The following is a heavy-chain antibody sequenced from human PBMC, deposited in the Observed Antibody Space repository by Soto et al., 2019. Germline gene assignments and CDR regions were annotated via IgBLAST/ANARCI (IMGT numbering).Heavy chain of an antibody. D-gene: IGHD6-19*01. CDR3: AREGPHSSGWYESPLYYGMDV. V-gene: IGHV1-2*04. J-gene: IGHJ6*02. CDR2: INPNSGGT. Sequence: ASVKVSCKASGYTFTGYYMHWVRQAPGQGLEWMGWINPNSGGTNYAQKFQGWVTMTRDTSISTAYMELSRLRSDDTAVYYCAREGPHSSGWYESPLYYGMDVWGQGTTVIGSS. CDR1: GYTFTGYY.